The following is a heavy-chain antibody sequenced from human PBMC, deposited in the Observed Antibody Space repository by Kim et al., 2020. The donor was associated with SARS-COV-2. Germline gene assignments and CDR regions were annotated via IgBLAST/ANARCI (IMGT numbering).Heavy chain of an antibody. V-gene: IGHV1-3*01. Sequence: ASVKVSCKASGYTFTTYAIDWVRQAPGQGLEWVGRIHPGERNTKFSQNFQDRATSNMDTSANIAYLKLSGLTSEDTAIYYCAAFKVTSEAWGQGTLVTVSS. J-gene: IGHJ5*02. D-gene: IGHD3-3*02. CDR3: AAFKVTSEA. CDR2: IHPGERNT. CDR1: GYTFTTYA.